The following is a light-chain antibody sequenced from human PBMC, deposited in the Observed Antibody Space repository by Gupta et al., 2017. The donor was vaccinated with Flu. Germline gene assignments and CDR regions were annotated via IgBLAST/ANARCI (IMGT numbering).Light chain of an antibody. J-gene: IGKJ2*01. V-gene: IGKV1-39*01. CDR2: DGS. Sequence: PSSLSASLGDTVTITCRASQTINSYLNWYQQKSGRAPKLLIYDGSTLQSGVPSRFSGRRSGTDFTLTISSLQPEDFVTYYCQQSHSTPYTFGQGTTLE. CDR3: QQSHSTPYT. CDR1: QTINSY.